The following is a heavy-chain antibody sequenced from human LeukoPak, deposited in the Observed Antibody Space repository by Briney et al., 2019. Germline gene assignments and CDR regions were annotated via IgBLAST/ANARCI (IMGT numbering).Heavy chain of an antibody. J-gene: IGHJ4*02. V-gene: IGHV4-4*07. Sequence: SETLSLTCTVSGGSISSYYWSWIRQPAGKGLEWIGRIYTSGSTNYNPSLTSRVTISVDTSKNQFSLKLSSVTAADTAVYYCARAGHYYDSSGQYYFDYWGQGTLVTVSS. D-gene: IGHD3-22*01. CDR2: IYTSGST. CDR3: ARAGHYYDSSGQYYFDY. CDR1: GGSISSYY.